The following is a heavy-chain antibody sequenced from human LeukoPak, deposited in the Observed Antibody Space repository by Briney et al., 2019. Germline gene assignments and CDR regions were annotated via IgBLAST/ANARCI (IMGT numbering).Heavy chain of an antibody. D-gene: IGHD1-26*01. CDR2: IYYSGST. CDR3: ANIKLVGATEYFQH. V-gene: IGHV4-59*01. J-gene: IGHJ1*01. Sequence: SETLSLTCTLSGGSISDYYWSWIRQPPGKGLEWIGYIYYSGSTNYNPSLKSRVTISVDTSKNQFSLKLSSVTAADTAVYYCANIKLVGATEYFQHWGQGTLVTVSS. CDR1: GGSISDYY.